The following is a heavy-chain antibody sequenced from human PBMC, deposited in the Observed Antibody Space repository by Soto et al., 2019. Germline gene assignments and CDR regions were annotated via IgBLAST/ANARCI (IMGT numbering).Heavy chain of an antibody. V-gene: IGHV4-34*01. CDR3: ARVARVLRYFDWLQKPNWFDP. CDR1: GGSFSGYY. D-gene: IGHD3-9*01. Sequence: ASETLSLTCAVYGGSFSGYYWSWIRQPPGKGLEWIGEINHGGSTNYNPSLKSRVTISVDTSKNQFSLKLSSVTAADTAVYYCARVARVLRYFDWLQKPNWFDPWGQGTLVTVSS. CDR2: INHGGST. J-gene: IGHJ5*02.